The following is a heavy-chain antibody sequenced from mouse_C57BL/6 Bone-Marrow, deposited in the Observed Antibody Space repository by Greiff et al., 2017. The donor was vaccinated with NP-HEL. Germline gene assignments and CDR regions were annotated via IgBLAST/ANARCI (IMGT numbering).Heavy chain of an antibody. D-gene: IGHD2-5*01. Sequence: EVHLVESGGGLVQPKGSLKLSCAASGFSFNTYAMNWVRQAPGKGLEWVARIRSKSNNYATYYADSVKDRFTISRDDSESMLYLQMNNLKTEDTAMYYCVRQGYYSRSGFAYWGQGTLVTVSA. CDR3: VRQGYYSRSGFAY. CDR1: GFSFNTYA. V-gene: IGHV10-1*01. J-gene: IGHJ3*01. CDR2: IRSKSNNYAT.